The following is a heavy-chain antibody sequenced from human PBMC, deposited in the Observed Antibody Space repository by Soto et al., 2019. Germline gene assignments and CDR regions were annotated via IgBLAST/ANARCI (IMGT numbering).Heavy chain of an antibody. Sequence: VQLLESGPGLVKPSQTLSLTCSVSGDSISNLDYFWAWIRQPPGQALEYIGYIYKSATTYYNPSFESRVAISVDTSKSQFSLNVTSVTAADTAVYFCARGRYCLTGRCFPNWFDSWGQGALATVSS. CDR2: IYKSATT. D-gene: IGHD7-27*01. CDR1: GDSISNLDYF. V-gene: IGHV4-30-4*01. J-gene: IGHJ5*01. CDR3: ARGRYCLTGRCFPNWFDS.